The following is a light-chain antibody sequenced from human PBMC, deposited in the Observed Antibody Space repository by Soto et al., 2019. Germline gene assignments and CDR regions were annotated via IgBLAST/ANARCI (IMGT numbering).Light chain of an antibody. CDR3: QQDYNLPS. CDR1: QSVSSSY. J-gene: IGKJ4*01. Sequence: EIVMTQSPATLSLSPGERATLSCRASQSVSSSYLSWYQQKPGQAPRLLIYGASTRATGIPARFSGSGSGRDVTLTISSLQPEDFAVYYCQQDYNLPSFGGGTKVEIK. CDR2: GAS. V-gene: IGKV3D-7*01.